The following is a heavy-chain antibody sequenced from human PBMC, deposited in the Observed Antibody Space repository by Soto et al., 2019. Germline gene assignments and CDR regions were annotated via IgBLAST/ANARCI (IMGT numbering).Heavy chain of an antibody. CDR3: ARVQGTNGTTNLYWYFDL. J-gene: IGHJ2*01. Sequence: QVQLVQSGAEVKKPGASVRVSCKASGYTFTYYYMHCVRQAPGQGLEWMGIINPSGGSTNYAQKFKGRVTMTRDTSTSTVYMELSSLISEDTAVYYCARVQGTNGTTNLYWYFDLWGRGTLVTVSS. V-gene: IGHV1-46*01. CDR2: INPSGGST. CDR1: GYTFTYYY. D-gene: IGHD1-1*01.